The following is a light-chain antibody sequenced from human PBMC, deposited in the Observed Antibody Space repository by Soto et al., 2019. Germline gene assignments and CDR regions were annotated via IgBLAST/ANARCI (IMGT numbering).Light chain of an antibody. V-gene: IGKV1-5*03. J-gene: IGKJ1*01. Sequence: DIQMTQSPSTLSASVGDRVTITCRASQSISSWLAWYQQKPGKAPKLLIYKASSLESGVPSRFSGSVSGTEFTLTISSLQPDDFATYYCQQYNTYSWTFGQGTNVEIK. CDR1: QSISSW. CDR3: QQYNTYSWT. CDR2: KAS.